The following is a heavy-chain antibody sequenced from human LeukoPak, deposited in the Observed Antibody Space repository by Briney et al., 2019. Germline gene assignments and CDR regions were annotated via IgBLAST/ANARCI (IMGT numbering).Heavy chain of an antibody. CDR2: INPSGGST. CDR1: GYTFTSYY. Sequence: ASVKVSCKVSGYTFTSYYMHWVRQAPGQGLEWMGVINPSGGSTSYAQKFQGRVTMTKDTSTSTVYMELSSLRFEDTAVYYCASVSGGSYAYYGMDVWGQGTTVTVSS. V-gene: IGHV1-46*01. D-gene: IGHD2-15*01. J-gene: IGHJ6*02. CDR3: ASVSGGSYAYYGMDV.